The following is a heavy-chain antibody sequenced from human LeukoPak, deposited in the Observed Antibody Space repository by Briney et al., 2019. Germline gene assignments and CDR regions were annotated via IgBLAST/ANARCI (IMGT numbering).Heavy chain of an antibody. CDR3: ARESPMVRGHPFEY. Sequence: PGGSLRLSCAASGFTFSSYEMNWVRQAPGKGLEWVSYISSSGSTIYYADSVKGRFTISRDNAKNSLYPQMNRLRAEDTAVYYCARESPMVRGHPFEYWGQGTVVTVSS. J-gene: IGHJ4*02. CDR2: ISSSGSTI. CDR1: GFTFSSYE. V-gene: IGHV3-48*03. D-gene: IGHD3-10*01.